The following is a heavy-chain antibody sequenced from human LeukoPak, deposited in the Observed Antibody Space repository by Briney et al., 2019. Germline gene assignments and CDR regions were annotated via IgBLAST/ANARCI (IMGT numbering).Heavy chain of an antibody. CDR2: ISAYGHT. V-gene: IGHV1-18*01. Sequence: APVTVSCKTSGYTFSSYGITWVRQAPGQGLEWMGWISAYGHTKLARNLQARVTVTIDTSTTTAYMELRSLSSDDTAVYFCAREAASGYLGFDFWGQGTLITVSS. CDR3: AREAASGYLGFDF. J-gene: IGHJ4*02. D-gene: IGHD3-3*01. CDR1: GYTFSSYG.